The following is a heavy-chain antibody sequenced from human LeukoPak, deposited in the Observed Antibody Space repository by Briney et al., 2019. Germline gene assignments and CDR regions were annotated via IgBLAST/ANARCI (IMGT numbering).Heavy chain of an antibody. D-gene: IGHD3-22*01. CDR2: MNPNSGNT. J-gene: IGHJ4*02. CDR1: GYTFTSYD. V-gene: IGHV1-8*01. CDR3: VKINYYDSSGYPDY. Sequence: ASVKVSCKASGYTFTSYDINWVLQATGHGLEWMGWMNPNSGNTGYAQKFQGRVTMTRNTAISTAYTELSSLRSEDTAVYYCVKINYYDSSGYPDYWGQGTLVTVSS.